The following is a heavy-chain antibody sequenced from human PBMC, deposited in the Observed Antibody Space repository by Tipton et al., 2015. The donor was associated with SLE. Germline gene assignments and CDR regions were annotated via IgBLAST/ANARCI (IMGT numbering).Heavy chain of an antibody. J-gene: IGHJ3*02. CDR3: ARWRAYSGSYGDAFDI. D-gene: IGHD1-26*01. Sequence: TLSLTCAVYGGSFSGYYWSWIRQPPGKGLEWIGEINHSGSTNYNPSLKSRVTISVDTSKNQFSLKLSSVTAADTAVYYCARWRAYSGSYGDAFDIWGQGTMVTVSS. CDR1: GGSFSGYY. V-gene: IGHV4-34*01. CDR2: INHSGST.